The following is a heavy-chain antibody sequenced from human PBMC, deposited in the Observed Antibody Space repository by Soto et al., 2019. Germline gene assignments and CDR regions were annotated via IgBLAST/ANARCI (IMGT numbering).Heavy chain of an antibody. D-gene: IGHD3-16*02. J-gene: IGHJ4*02. CDR2: IYYSGST. CDR1: GGSISSSSYY. CDR3: ARDRGDDYVWGSYRYTDY. Sequence: SETLSLTCTVSGGSISSSSYYWGWIRQPPGKGLEWIGSIYYSGSTYYNPSLKSRVTISVDTSKNQFSLKLSSVTAADTAGYYCARDRGDDYVWGSYRYTDYWGQGTLVTVSS. V-gene: IGHV4-39*07.